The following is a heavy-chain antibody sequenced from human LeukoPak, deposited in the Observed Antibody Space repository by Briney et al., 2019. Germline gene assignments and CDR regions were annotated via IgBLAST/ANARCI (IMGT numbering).Heavy chain of an antibody. V-gene: IGHV1-8*01. CDR2: MSPNNGNT. D-gene: IGHD3-22*01. Sequence: ASVKVSCKASGVTFSDYALNWVRQATGQGLEWMGWMSPNNGNTDYAQKFQGRITITRDTSINTAYMQLNSLTSDDTAVYYCARVLYYYDSSRYPRPLESTPDELYYFDYWGQGTLVTVSS. CDR3: ARVLYYYDSSRYPRPLESTPDELYYFDY. J-gene: IGHJ4*02. CDR1: GVTFSDYA.